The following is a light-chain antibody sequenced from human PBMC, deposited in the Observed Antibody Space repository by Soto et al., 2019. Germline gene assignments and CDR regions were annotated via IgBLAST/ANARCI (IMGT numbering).Light chain of an antibody. Sequence: EIVMTQSPATLSVSQGGRATLSCRASQSVSSNLAWYQQKPGQAPSLLIYGASTRATGTPARFSGSGSGTEFTLTISSLQSEDFAVYYCQQYIRWPLTFGGGTKVDI. V-gene: IGKV3-15*01. J-gene: IGKJ4*01. CDR2: GAS. CDR1: QSVSSN. CDR3: QQYIRWPLT.